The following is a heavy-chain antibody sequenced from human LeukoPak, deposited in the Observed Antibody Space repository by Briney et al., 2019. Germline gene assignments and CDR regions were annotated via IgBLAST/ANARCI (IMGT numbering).Heavy chain of an antibody. V-gene: IGHV4-39*01. CDR2: IYYSGST. CDR3: ARWMLPGDFDL. J-gene: IGHJ2*01. Sequence: SETLSLTCAVSGGSISSSSYYWGWIRQPPGKGLEWIGSIYYSGSTYYNPSLKSRVTISVDTSKNQFSLKLSSVTAADTAVYYCARWMLPGDFDLWGRGTLVTVSS. CDR1: GGSISSSSYY. D-gene: IGHD2-15*01.